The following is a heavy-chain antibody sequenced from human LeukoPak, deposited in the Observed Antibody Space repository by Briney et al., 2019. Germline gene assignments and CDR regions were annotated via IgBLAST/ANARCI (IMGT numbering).Heavy chain of an antibody. CDR2: IYYSGST. J-gene: IGHJ4*02. Sequence: SETLSLTCTVSGGSVSSSSYYWGWIRQPPGKGLEWIGSIYYSGSTYYNPSLKSRVTISVDTSKNQFSLKLSSVTAADTAVYYCARAGPKQWLVADYWGQGTLVTVSS. V-gene: IGHV4-39*07. CDR1: GGSVSSSSYY. D-gene: IGHD6-19*01. CDR3: ARAGPKQWLVADY.